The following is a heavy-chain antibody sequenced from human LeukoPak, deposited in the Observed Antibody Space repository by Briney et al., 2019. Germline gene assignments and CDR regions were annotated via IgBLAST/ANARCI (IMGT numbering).Heavy chain of an antibody. CDR3: ARAPLEWLLYSFYFDY. CDR1: GFTFSSYS. CDR2: ISSSSSYI. V-gene: IGHV3-21*01. Sequence: PGGSLRLSCAASGFTFSSYSMTWVRQAPGKGLEWVSSISSSSSYIYYADSVKGRFTISRDNAKNSLYLQMNSLRAEDTAVYYCARAPLEWLLYSFYFDYWGQGTLVTVSS. J-gene: IGHJ4*02. D-gene: IGHD3-3*01.